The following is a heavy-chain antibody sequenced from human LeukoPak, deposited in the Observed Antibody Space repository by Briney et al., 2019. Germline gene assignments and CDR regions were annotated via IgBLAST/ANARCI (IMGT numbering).Heavy chain of an antibody. CDR3: ARNRHYDILTGIDY. V-gene: IGHV3-21*01. CDR2: ISSSSSYI. J-gene: IGHJ4*02. Sequence: GGSLRLSCAASGFTFSSYSMNWVRQAPGKGLEWVSSISSSSSYIYYADSVKGRFTISRDNAKNSLYLQMNSLRAEDAAVYYCARNRHYDILTGIDYWGQGTLVTVSS. CDR1: GFTFSSYS. D-gene: IGHD3-9*01.